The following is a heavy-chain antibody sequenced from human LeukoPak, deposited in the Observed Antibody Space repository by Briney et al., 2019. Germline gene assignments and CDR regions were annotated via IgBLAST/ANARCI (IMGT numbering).Heavy chain of an antibody. D-gene: IGHD7-27*01. CDR2: IRANGETT. CDR3: GRDLNWGAFDI. Sequence: PGGSLRPSCAASGFTFTHYGMNWVRQAPGKGLGWVSGIRANGETTYYADSVRGRFTISRDNSRSMVWLQMNSLTAEDTAMYYCGRDLNWGAFDIRGLGTLVTVSS. J-gene: IGHJ3*02. V-gene: IGHV3-23*01. CDR1: GFTFTHYG.